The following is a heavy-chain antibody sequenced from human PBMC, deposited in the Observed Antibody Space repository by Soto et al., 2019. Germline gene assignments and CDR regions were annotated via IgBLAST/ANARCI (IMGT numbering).Heavy chain of an antibody. J-gene: IGHJ6*02. CDR1: GFTFSSYW. D-gene: IGHD2-2*01. CDR3: ARDPNIVLVPAAIYYYYGMDV. Sequence: EVQLVESGGGLVQPGGSLRLSCAASGFTFSSYWMSWVRQAPGKGLEWVANIKQDGSEKYYVDSVKGRFTISRDNAKNSLYLQMNSLRAEDTAVYYCARDPNIVLVPAAIYYYYGMDVWGQGTTVIVSS. V-gene: IGHV3-7*01. CDR2: IKQDGSEK.